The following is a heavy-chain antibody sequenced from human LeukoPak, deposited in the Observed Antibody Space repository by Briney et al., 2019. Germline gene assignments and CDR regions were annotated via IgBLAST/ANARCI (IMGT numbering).Heavy chain of an antibody. V-gene: IGHV4-38-2*02. J-gene: IGHJ2*01. CDR1: GGSISSYY. CDR2: IYHSGST. CDR3: ARHYSQWYFDL. Sequence: PSETLSLTCTVSGGSISSYYWGWIRQPPGKGLEWIGSIYHSGSTYYNPSLKSRVTISVDTSKNQFSLKLSSVTAADTAVYYCARHYSQWYFDLWGRGTLVTVSS. D-gene: IGHD4-11*01.